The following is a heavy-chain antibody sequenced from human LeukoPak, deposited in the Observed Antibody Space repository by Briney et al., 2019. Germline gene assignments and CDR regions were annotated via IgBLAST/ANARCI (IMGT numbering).Heavy chain of an antibody. CDR2: ISYDGSNK. V-gene: IGHV3-30*03. CDR1: GFTFSSYG. CDR3: ARGLTPYNWNDVLDY. D-gene: IGHD1-1*01. J-gene: IGHJ4*02. Sequence: GGSLRLSCAASGFTFSSYGMHWVRQAPGKGLEWVAVISYDGSNKYYADSVKGRFTISRDNSKNTLYLQMNSLRAEDTAVYYCARGLTPYNWNDVLDYWGQGTLVTVSS.